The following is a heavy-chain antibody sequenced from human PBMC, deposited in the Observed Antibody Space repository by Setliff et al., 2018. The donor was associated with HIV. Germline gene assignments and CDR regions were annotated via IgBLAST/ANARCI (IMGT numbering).Heavy chain of an antibody. CDR3: ATDPTSYCTGSNGPLDY. J-gene: IGHJ4*02. CDR2: ISYSGST. CDR1: GGSVNGHY. D-gene: IGHD2-8*02. Sequence: TSETLSLTCTVSGGSVNGHYWNWIRLTPGKGLEWIGSISYSGSTNYNPSLKSRVTISVDTSRNEFSLKLSSVTAADTAVYYCATDPTSYCTGSNGPLDYWGQGTLVTVSS. V-gene: IGHV4-59*02.